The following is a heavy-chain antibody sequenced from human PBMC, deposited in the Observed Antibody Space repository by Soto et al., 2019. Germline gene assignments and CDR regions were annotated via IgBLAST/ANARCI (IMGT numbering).Heavy chain of an antibody. J-gene: IGHJ5*02. Sequence: QVQLVQSGAEVKKPGASVKVSCKASGYTFGNNDISWVRQATGQGLEWMGWMNPTSGNTGYAQKFQGRVTMTRNTSISTAYMELSSLRSDDTAIYYCARMATSGTLNWFDPWGQGTLVTVSS. V-gene: IGHV1-8*01. CDR2: MNPTSGNT. CDR1: GYTFGNND. CDR3: ARMATSGTLNWFDP.